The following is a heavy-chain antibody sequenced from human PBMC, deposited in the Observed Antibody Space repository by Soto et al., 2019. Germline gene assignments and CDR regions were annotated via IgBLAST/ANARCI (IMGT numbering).Heavy chain of an antibody. Sequence: ASVKGSCKASGYTFTSYYINWVRQATGQGLEWMGWMNPNSGNTGYAQKFQGRVTMTRNTSISTAYMELSSLRSEDTAVYYCARGPYVDIVATNDAFDIWGQGTMVTVSS. CDR2: MNPNSGNT. D-gene: IGHD5-12*01. J-gene: IGHJ3*02. CDR3: ARGPYVDIVATNDAFDI. V-gene: IGHV1-8*01. CDR1: GYTFTSYY.